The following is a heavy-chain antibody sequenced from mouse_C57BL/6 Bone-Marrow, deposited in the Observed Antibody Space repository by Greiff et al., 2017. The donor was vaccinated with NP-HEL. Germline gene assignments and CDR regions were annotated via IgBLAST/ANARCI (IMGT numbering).Heavy chain of an antibody. V-gene: IGHV5-9*01. CDR3: ARQSLDFDY. J-gene: IGHJ2*01. CDR1: GFTFSSYT. CDR2: ISGGGGNT. Sequence: EVKVVESGGGLVKPGGSLKLSCAASGFTFSSYTMSWVRQTPEKRLEWVATISGGGGNTYYPDSVKGRFTISRDNAKNTLYLQMSSLRSEDTALYYCARQSLDFDYWGQGTTLTVSS.